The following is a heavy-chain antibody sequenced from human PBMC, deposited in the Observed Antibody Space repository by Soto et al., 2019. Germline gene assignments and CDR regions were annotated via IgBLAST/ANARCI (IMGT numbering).Heavy chain of an antibody. J-gene: IGHJ4*02. CDR2: IFHGGST. Sequence: SETLSLTCAVYGGSFSGYFWSWIRQPPGKGLEWIGEIFHGGSTNYSPSLKSRVTISVDTSKNQFSLELSSVAAADTAVYYCARPHYDSNTFYYFFDYWGQGTLVTVSS. CDR3: ARPHYDSNTFYYFFDY. V-gene: IGHV4-34*12. D-gene: IGHD3-22*01. CDR1: GGSFSGYF.